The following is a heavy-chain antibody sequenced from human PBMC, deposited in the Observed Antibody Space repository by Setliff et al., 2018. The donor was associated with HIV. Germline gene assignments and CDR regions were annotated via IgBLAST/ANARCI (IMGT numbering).Heavy chain of an antibody. J-gene: IGHJ4*02. CDR1: GYSFARYG. V-gene: IGHV1-18*01. CDR2: ISGFNGNT. CDR3: ARGPPIVVVPAALLTFDY. Sequence: GASVKVSCKASGYSFARYGLSWVRQAPGQGLEWMGWISGFNGNTNYAQKLQGRVTMTTDTSTSTAYMELRSLRSDDTAVYYCARGPPIVVVPAALLTFDYWGQGTLVTVSS. D-gene: IGHD2-2*01.